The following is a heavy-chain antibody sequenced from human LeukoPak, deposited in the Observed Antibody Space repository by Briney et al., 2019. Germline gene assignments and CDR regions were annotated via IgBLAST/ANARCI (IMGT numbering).Heavy chain of an antibody. Sequence: GGSLTLSCEGSGFDVGANYMNWVRHAPGKGLEWVSILYSGGTTYNADSVKGVFTVSSETTKNTLLLHMTSLRAEDTAVYYCARVGDHYHWYLDLWGRGTLVTASS. V-gene: IGHV3-53*01. J-gene: IGHJ2*01. D-gene: IGHD3-10*01. CDR1: GFDVGANY. CDR3: ARVGDHYHWYLDL. CDR2: LYSGGTT.